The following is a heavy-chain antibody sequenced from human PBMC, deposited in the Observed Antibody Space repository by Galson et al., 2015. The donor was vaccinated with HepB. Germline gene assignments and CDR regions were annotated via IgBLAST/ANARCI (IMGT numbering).Heavy chain of an antibody. V-gene: IGHV4-4*07. Sequence: LSLTCTVSGASISGYYWTWIRQPAGKGLEWIGRIFTSGSTDYNPSLKSRVTMSVDTSEEQFSLKLTSVTAADTAVYYCAKVSYDSSGYYYFDYWGQGTLVTVSS. CDR1: GASISGYY. CDR3: AKVSYDSSGYYYFDY. CDR2: IFTSGST. J-gene: IGHJ4*02. D-gene: IGHD3-22*01.